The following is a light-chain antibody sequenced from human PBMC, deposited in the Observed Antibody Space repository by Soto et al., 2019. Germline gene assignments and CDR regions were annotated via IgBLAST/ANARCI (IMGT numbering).Light chain of an antibody. CDR2: AAS. V-gene: IGKV1-39*01. J-gene: IGKJ2*01. Sequence: DIQMTQSPSSLSASVGDRVTMTCRARQSITTHVNWYQQKPGKAPKLLIYAASILQSGVPSRFSGSGSGTDFTLTISSLQPEDFATYFCQQSYSTPTPPTFGQGTKVEIK. CDR3: QQSYSTPTPPT. CDR1: QSITTH.